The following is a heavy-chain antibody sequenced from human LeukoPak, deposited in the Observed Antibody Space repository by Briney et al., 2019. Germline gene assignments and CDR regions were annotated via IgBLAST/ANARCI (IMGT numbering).Heavy chain of an antibody. D-gene: IGHD6-13*01. CDR3: AKLGAYSSSWYGFFDY. V-gene: IGHV5-51*01. CDR1: GYSFTTHW. J-gene: IGHJ4*02. Sequence: GESLKISCKASGYSFTTHWIGWVRQMPGKGLEWMGIIYPGDSDTRYSPSFQGHVTISADKSISTAYLQWSSLKASDTAMYYCAKLGAYSSSWYGFFDYWGQGTLVTVSS. CDR2: IYPGDSDT.